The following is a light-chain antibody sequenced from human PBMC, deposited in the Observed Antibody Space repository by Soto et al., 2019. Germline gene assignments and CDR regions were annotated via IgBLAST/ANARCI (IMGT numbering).Light chain of an antibody. Sequence: DIQMTQSPSSVSASVGDRVTITCRARQTINTWLAWYQQKPGKAPKLLIYLTSNLRSGVPSRFSGSGSGTDFTLAISSLQPEDFATYYCQQAHSFPLTFGGGTKVEIK. CDR3: QQAHSFPLT. CDR1: QTINTW. J-gene: IGKJ4*01. CDR2: LTS. V-gene: IGKV1-12*01.